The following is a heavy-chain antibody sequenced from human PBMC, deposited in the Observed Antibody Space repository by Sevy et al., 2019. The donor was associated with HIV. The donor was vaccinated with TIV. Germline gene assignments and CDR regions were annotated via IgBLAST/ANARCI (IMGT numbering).Heavy chain of an antibody. D-gene: IGHD3-22*01. V-gene: IGHV4-31*03. CDR2: IYYSGST. Sequence: SETLSLTCTVSGGSISSGGYYWSWIRQHPGKGLEWIGYIYYSGSTYYNPSLKSRVTISVDTSKNQFSLKLSSVTAAEPAVYYCGRDRYYGSSGYWYFDLRGRGTLVTVSS. CDR1: GGSISSGGYY. J-gene: IGHJ2*01. CDR3: GRDRYYGSSGYWYFDL.